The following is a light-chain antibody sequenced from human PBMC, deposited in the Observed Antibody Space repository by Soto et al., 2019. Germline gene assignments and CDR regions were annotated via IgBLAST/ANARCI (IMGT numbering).Light chain of an antibody. CDR1: QSVSSY. Sequence: EIVLTQSPATLSLSPGERATLSCRASQSVSSYLAWYQQKPGQAPRLLIYDASNRATGIPARFSVSGSGTDFTLTISRLEPEDFAVYYCQQFGSSAWTFG. CDR2: DAS. J-gene: IGKJ1*01. CDR3: QQFGSSAWT. V-gene: IGKV3-11*01.